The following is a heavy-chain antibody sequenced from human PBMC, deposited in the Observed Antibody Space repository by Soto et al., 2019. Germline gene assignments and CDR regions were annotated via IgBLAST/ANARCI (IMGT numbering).Heavy chain of an antibody. CDR1: GGSISSGGYY. Sequence: QVQLQESGPGLVKPSQTLSLTCTVSGGSISSGGYYWSWIRQHPGKGLEWIGYIYYSGSTYYNPSLKSRVTISVDASKNQFSLKLSSVTAADTAVYYCARGVSYYDILTGYCFDYWGQGTLVTVSS. V-gene: IGHV4-31*03. J-gene: IGHJ4*02. CDR2: IYYSGST. CDR3: ARGVSYYDILTGYCFDY. D-gene: IGHD3-9*01.